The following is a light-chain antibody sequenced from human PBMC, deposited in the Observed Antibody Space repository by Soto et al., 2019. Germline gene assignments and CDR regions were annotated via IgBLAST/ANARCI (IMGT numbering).Light chain of an antibody. CDR3: QQTNSFPFT. CDR1: QGISRW. Sequence: IQMTQSPSSVSASVGDRVTITCRASQGISRWLAWYQQKPGKAPKLLIYTASRLQSGVPSRFSGSGSGTDFTLTRSSLQPEDFGTYYCQQTNSFPFTLGSGPKVDIK. CDR2: TAS. V-gene: IGKV1-12*01. J-gene: IGKJ3*01.